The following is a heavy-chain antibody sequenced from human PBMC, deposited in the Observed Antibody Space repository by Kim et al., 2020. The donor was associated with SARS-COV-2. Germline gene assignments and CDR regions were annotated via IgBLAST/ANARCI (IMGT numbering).Heavy chain of an antibody. Sequence: GGSLRLSCTASGFIFSYQTMSWVRQAPGKGLEWVSSISATSNYVYYANSIKGRFVVSRDNARNSVFLQMSSLRGEDTAVYFCALSLSVVLPGLRPVDYWGQGALVTVSS. CDR1: GFIFSYQT. J-gene: IGHJ4*02. CDR3: ALSLSVVLPGLRPVDY. V-gene: IGHV3-21*01. CDR2: ISATSNYV. D-gene: IGHD2-8*01.